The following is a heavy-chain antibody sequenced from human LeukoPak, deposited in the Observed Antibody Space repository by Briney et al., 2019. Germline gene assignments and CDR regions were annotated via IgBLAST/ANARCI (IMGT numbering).Heavy chain of an antibody. Sequence: GGSLRLSCAASGFTLSSYWMHWVRQAPGKGLVWVSRINTDGSSTSYADSVKGRLTISRDNAKNTLYLQMKSLRAEDTAVYYCARGGTHGQWLVSVDWWGQGTLVSVSS. CDR3: ARGGTHGQWLVSVDW. CDR1: GFTLSSYW. V-gene: IGHV3-74*01. J-gene: IGHJ4*02. CDR2: INTDGSST. D-gene: IGHD6-19*01.